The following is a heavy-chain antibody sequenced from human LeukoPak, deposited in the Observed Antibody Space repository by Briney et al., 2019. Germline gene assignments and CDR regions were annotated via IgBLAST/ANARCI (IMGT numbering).Heavy chain of an antibody. CDR1: SASINSSPYF. CDR3: ARVVAAAGLPPYYFDY. D-gene: IGHD6-13*01. Sequence: SETLSLTCTVSSASINSSPYFWAWIRQSPGKGLEWIGSFSYSGTTYYNPSLKSRVTMSVDTSKNQFSLKLSSVTAADTAVYYCARVVAAAGLPPYYFDYWGQGTLVTVSS. J-gene: IGHJ4*02. V-gene: IGHV4-39*07. CDR2: FSYSGTT.